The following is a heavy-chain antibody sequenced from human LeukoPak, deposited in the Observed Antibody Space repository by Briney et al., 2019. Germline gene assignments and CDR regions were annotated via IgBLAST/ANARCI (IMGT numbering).Heavy chain of an antibody. D-gene: IGHD2-2*02. CDR2: INPNSGGT. V-gene: IGHV1-2*02. Sequence: SVKVSCKASVYTFTGYYMHWVRQAPGQGLEWMGWINPNSGGTNYAQKFQGRVTMTRDTSISTAYMELSRLRSDDTAVYYCARDCSTSCYTRSYAFDSWGQGTMVTVSS. J-gene: IGHJ3*02. CDR3: ARDCSTSCYTRSYAFDS. CDR1: VYTFTGYY.